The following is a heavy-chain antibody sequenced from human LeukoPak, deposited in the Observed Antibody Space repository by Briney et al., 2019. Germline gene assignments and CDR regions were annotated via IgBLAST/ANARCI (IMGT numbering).Heavy chain of an antibody. Sequence: SETLSLTCTVSGGSISSYYWSWIRQPPGKGLECIGYIYYSGSTNYNPSLKSRVTISVDTSKNQFSLKLSSVTAADTAVYYCARGLYYYDSSGYYDYWGQGTLVTVSS. D-gene: IGHD3-22*01. J-gene: IGHJ4*02. CDR3: ARGLYYYDSSGYYDY. V-gene: IGHV4-59*01. CDR2: IYYSGST. CDR1: GGSISSYY.